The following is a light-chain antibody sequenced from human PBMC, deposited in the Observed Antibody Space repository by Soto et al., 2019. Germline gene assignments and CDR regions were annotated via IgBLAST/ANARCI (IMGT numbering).Light chain of an antibody. V-gene: IGKV1-5*01. J-gene: IGKJ1*01. CDR3: LQYNGYYRT. CDR1: HTISGW. CDR2: DAS. Sequence: DIQMTQSPSTLSASVGDTVTITCRASHTISGWLAWYQQRPWKAPNLLIFDASTLESGVPSRFSGSGSGTTFTLTISSLQSDDFATYYCLQYNGYYRTFGQGTKVDIK.